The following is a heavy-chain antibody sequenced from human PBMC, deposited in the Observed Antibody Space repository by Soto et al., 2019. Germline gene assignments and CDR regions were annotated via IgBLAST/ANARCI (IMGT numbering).Heavy chain of an antibody. CDR1: GFTFSNFG. D-gene: IGHD2-15*01. CDR3: AKGSEVARQELDY. V-gene: IGHV3-30*18. Sequence: QVQLVESGGGVVQPGRSLRLSCAASGFTFSNFGMHWVRQAPGKGLEWVAGISSDGSDKYYSDSVKGRFTISRDNSKNTLFLQMNSLKVEDTAVYYCAKGSEVARQELDYWGQGTLVTVSS. CDR2: ISSDGSDK. J-gene: IGHJ4*02.